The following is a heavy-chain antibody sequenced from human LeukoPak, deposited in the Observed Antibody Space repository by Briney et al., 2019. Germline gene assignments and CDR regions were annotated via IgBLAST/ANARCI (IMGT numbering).Heavy chain of an antibody. D-gene: IGHD4-23*01. Sequence: GGSLRLSCAASGFTFSDSGMHWVRQAPGKVLEWVAIIWYDGSDKYYAESVKGRFTISRDNSKNTLYLQMNSLRAEDTAVYYCAKGGITPDYWGQGTLVAVS. V-gene: IGHV3-33*06. J-gene: IGHJ4*02. CDR3: AKGGITPDY. CDR1: GFTFSDSG. CDR2: IWYDGSDK.